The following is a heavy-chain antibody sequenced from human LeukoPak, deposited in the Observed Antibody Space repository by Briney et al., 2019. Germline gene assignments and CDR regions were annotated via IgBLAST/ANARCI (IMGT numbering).Heavy chain of an antibody. D-gene: IGHD3-22*01. CDR1: GDSFSSNNY. CDR2: IYRSGAT. J-gene: IGHJ4*02. Sequence: SETLSLTCTVSGDSFSSNNYWTWVRQPPGKGLEWIGEIYRSGATDYNPSLRSRVTVSLDKSKNQFSLRLNSVTAADTAIYYCARNAGYSDLNYWGQGVLVTVSS. V-gene: IGHV4-4*02. CDR3: ARNAGYSDLNY.